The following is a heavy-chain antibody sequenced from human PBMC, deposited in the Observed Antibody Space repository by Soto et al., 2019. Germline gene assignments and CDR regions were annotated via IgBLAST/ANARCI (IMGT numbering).Heavy chain of an antibody. V-gene: IGHV1-3*01. J-gene: IGHJ4*02. D-gene: IGHD6-19*01. CDR3: ASTTVAGTTVGSY. CDR2: INAGNGNT. Sequence: ASVKVSCKASGYTFTSYAMHWVRQAPGQRLEWMGWINAGNGNTKYSQKFQGRVTITRDTSASTAYMELSSLRSEDTTVYYFASTTVAGTTVGSYWGQGTLVTVSS. CDR1: GYTFTSYA.